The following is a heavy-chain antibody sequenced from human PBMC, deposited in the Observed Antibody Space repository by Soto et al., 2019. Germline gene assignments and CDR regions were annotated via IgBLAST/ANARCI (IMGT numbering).Heavy chain of an antibody. CDR3: ARVRILSGLFRSFDY. V-gene: IGHV5-51*01. CDR2: VYVDDSDT. D-gene: IGHD3-10*01. Sequence: PGESLKISCEDSEYRFTSYWIAWVRQMPGKGLEWMGIVYVDDSDTKYSPSFEGQVTTSADKSLNSAYLQWTSLRASDTAMYYCARVRILSGLFRSFDYWGQGTQVTVSS. CDR1: EYRFTSYW. J-gene: IGHJ4*02.